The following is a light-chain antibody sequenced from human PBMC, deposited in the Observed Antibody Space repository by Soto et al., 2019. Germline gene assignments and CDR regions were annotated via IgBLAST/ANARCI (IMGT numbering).Light chain of an antibody. CDR3: DYSNGAYHSFPFT. J-gene: IGKJ4*01. V-gene: IGKV1-39*01. CDR1: QNIRNF. CDR2: GAS. Sequence: DIQMTQSPSSLSASVGDRVTITCRASQNIRNFLNWYQQKPGKAPKLLIYGASSLESGVPARFSGSGSGTGFALTITRMQAGVFPSDFSDYSNGAYHSFPFTFGGGTKVEIK.